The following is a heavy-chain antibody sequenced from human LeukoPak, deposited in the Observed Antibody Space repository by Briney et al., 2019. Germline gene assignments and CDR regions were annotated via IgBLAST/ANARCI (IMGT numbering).Heavy chain of an antibody. CDR3: ARDHGHYDSSGYFSGVPGHWFDP. CDR2: IIPMSDTA. V-gene: IGHV1-69*13. Sequence: ASVKVSCKASGGTFNSYAISWVRQAPGQGLEWMGGIIPMSDTANYAQKFQGRVTITADESTSTAYMELSSLRSEDTAVYYCARDHGHYDSSGYFSGVPGHWFDPWGQGTLVTVSS. J-gene: IGHJ5*02. CDR1: GGTFNSYA. D-gene: IGHD3-22*01.